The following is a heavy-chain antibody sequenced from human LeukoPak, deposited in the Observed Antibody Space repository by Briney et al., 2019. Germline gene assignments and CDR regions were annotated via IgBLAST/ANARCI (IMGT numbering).Heavy chain of an antibody. CDR2: ISYDGSNK. CDR1: GFTFSSYA. Sequence: GSLRLSCAASGFTFSSYAMSWVRQAPGKGLEWVAVISYDGSNKYYADSVKDRFTISRDNSKNTLYLQMNSLRAEDTAVYYCARDRGGTLFDYWGQGTLVTVSS. V-gene: IGHV3-30-3*01. J-gene: IGHJ4*02. D-gene: IGHD1-7*01. CDR3: ARDRGGTLFDY.